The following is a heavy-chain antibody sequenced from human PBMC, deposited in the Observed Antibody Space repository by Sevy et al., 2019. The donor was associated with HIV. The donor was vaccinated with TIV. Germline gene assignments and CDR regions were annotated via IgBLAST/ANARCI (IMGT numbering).Heavy chain of an antibody. Sequence: GGSLRLSCAASGFTFSSYAMSWVRQAPGKGLEWVSAISGSGGSTYYADSVKGRFTISRDNSKNTLYLQMNSLRAEVRAVYYCVKAAAGRNFDYWGQGTLVTVSS. J-gene: IGHJ4*02. V-gene: IGHV3-23*01. D-gene: IGHD6-13*01. CDR3: VKAAAGRNFDY. CDR2: ISGSGGST. CDR1: GFTFSSYA.